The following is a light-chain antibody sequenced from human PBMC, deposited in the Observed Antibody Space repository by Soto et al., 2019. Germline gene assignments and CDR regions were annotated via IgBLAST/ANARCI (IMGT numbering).Light chain of an antibody. CDR3: HQYGSSQT. J-gene: IGKJ1*01. V-gene: IGKV3-20*01. Sequence: EIVLTQSPGTLSLSPGERATLSCSASQSVSSSYLAWYQQKPGQAPRLLVYGASSRATGIPDRFSGSGSGTDFTLTISRLEPEDFAVYYCHQYGSSQTFGQGTKVEIK. CDR2: GAS. CDR1: QSVSSSY.